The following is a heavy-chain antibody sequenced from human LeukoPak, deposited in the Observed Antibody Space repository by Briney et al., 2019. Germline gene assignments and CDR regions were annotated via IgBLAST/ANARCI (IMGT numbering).Heavy chain of an antibody. CDR2: MNPNSGNT. V-gene: IGHV1-8*03. Sequence: EASVKVSCKASGYTFTSYDINWVRQATGQGLEWMGWMNPNSGNTGYAQKFQGRVTITRNTSISTAYMELSSLRSEDTAVYYCARGGPAAILPIFYWGQGTLVTVSS. D-gene: IGHD2-2*02. CDR1: GYTFTSYD. J-gene: IGHJ4*02. CDR3: ARGGPAAILPIFY.